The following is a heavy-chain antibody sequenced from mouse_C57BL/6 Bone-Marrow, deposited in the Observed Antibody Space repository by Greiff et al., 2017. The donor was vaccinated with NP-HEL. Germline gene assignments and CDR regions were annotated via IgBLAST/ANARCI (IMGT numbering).Heavy chain of an antibody. CDR1: GFTFSSYA. CDR2: ISDGGSYT. V-gene: IGHV5-4*01. CDR3: AREEGYYDYELDN. J-gene: IGHJ2*01. D-gene: IGHD2-4*01. Sequence: EVKLVESGGGLVKPGGSLKLSCAASGFTFSSYAMSWVRQTPEKRLEWVATISDGGSYTYYPDNVKGRFTISRDNAKNNLYLQMSHLKSEDTAMYYWAREEGYYDYELDNWGQGTTLTVSA.